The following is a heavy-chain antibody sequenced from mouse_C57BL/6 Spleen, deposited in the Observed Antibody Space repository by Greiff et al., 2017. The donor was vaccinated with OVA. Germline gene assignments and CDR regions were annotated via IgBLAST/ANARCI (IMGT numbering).Heavy chain of an antibody. CDR2: IDPETGGT. D-gene: IGHD4-1*01. Sequence: QVHVKQSGAELVRPGASVTLSCKASGYTFTDYEMHWVKQTPVHGLEWIGAIDPETGGTAYNQKFKGKAILTADKSSSTAYMELRSLTSEDSAVYYCTRYELGRAMDYWGQGTSVTVSS. CDR3: TRYELGRAMDY. CDR1: GYTFTDYE. V-gene: IGHV1-15*01. J-gene: IGHJ4*01.